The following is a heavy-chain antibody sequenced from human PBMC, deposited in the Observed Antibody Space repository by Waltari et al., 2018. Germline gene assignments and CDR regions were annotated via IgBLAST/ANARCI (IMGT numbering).Heavy chain of an antibody. Sequence: QVQLVQSGAEVKKPGSSVKVSCKASGGTFSSYAISWVRQAPGQGLEWMGRIIPIFGTANYAQKLQGRVTMTADKSTSTAYMELSSLRSEDTAVYYCARGRATRGSSSSDAFDIWGQGTMVTVSS. CDR1: GGTFSSYA. D-gene: IGHD6-13*01. CDR2: IIPIFGTA. J-gene: IGHJ3*02. V-gene: IGHV1-69*08. CDR3: ARGRATRGSSSSDAFDI.